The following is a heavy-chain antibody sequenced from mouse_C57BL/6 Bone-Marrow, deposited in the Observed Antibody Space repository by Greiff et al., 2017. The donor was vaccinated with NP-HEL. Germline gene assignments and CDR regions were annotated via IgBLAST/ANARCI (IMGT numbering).Heavy chain of an antibody. CDR2: ISYDGSN. D-gene: IGHD2-1*01. J-gene: IGHJ2*01. V-gene: IGHV3-6*01. CDR1: GYSIPRGYY. Sequence: EVKLQESGPGLVKPSQSLSLTCSVTGYSIPRGYYWNWIRQFPGNKLEWMGYISYDGSNNYNPPLKNRISITRDTSKNQFFLKLNAVTTEDTATYYCAREGYGNYDPYFDYWGQGTTLTVSS. CDR3: AREGYGNYDPYFDY.